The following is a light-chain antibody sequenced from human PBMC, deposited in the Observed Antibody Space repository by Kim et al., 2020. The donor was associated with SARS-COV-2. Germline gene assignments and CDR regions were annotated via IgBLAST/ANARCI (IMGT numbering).Light chain of an antibody. V-gene: IGLV1-40*01. J-gene: IGLJ2*01. CDR1: TSNIGAGYG. Sequence: QRVTMSCTGSTSNIGAGYGVHWYQQLPGTAPKLLIYGNSNRPSGVPDRFSGSKSGTSASLAITGLQAEDEADYYCQSYDSSLSGSVFGGGTKLTVL. CDR3: QSYDSSLSGSV. CDR2: GNS.